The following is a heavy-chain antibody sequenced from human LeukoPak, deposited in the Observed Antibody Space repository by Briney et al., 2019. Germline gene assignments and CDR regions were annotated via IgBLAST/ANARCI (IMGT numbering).Heavy chain of an antibody. Sequence: SETLSLTCTVSGGSIRSGGYYWSWIRQPPGKGLEWIGYIYHSGSTYYDPSLKSRVTISVDRSKNQFSLKLSSVTAADTAVYYCARDPLTYSSSSGYWGQGTLVAVSS. CDR3: ARDPLTYSSSSGY. CDR1: GGSIRSGGYY. V-gene: IGHV4-30-2*01. D-gene: IGHD6-6*01. CDR2: IYHSGST. J-gene: IGHJ4*02.